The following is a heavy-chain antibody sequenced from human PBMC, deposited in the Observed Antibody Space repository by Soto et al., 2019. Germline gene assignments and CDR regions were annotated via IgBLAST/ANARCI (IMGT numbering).Heavy chain of an antibody. D-gene: IGHD5-18*01. J-gene: IGHJ4*02. CDR3: ARDIRGHSQALDY. V-gene: IGHV4-61*01. Sequence: SETLSLTCNVSGDSVSSGSYYWTWVRQPPGKGLEWIGNIYYSGTTNYNPSLQNRVTISIDTSKNQYSLKLTSVTAADAALYYCARDIRGHSQALDYSGQGTQVTVSS. CDR1: GDSVSSGSYY. CDR2: IYYSGTT.